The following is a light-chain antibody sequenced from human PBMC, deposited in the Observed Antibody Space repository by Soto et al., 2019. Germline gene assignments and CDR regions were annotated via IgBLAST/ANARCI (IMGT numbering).Light chain of an antibody. CDR3: QQGHNWPLT. CDR2: SAS. J-gene: IGKJ2*01. CDR1: QSISTE. V-gene: IGKV3-15*01. Sequence: EIVMTQSPATLSVSPGERATLACRASQSISTELACYQQKPGQPPRLLIYSASTRATGVPDRFTGSVSGSEFNLTISGLQSEDFAVYYCQQGHNWPLTFGQGTRLEI.